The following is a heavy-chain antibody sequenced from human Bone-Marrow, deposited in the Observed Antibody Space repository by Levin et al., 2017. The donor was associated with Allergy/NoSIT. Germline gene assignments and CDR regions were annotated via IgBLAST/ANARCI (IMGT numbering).Heavy chain of an antibody. CDR2: IYSGGST. CDR3: ARIWGSSWYFDL. J-gene: IGHJ2*01. V-gene: IGHV3-53*01. CDR1: GFTVSSNF. D-gene: IGHD6-13*01. Sequence: GASVKVSCAASGFTVSSNFMSWVRQAPGKGLEWVSVIYSGGSTNYADSVKGRFTISRDDSKNTLYLQMNSLRAEDTAVYYCARIWGSSWYFDLWGRGTLVTVSS.